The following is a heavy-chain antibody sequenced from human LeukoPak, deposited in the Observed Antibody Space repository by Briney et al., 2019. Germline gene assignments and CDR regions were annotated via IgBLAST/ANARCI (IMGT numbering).Heavy chain of an antibody. D-gene: IGHD6-13*01. CDR2: IYTSGRT. J-gene: IGHJ4*02. Sequence: SETQSLTCTVSGGSISSYYWGWIRQPAGKGLEWIGRIYTSGRTNYNPSLKSRLTMSVDTSKNQFSLKLSFVTAADTAVYYCARVGGIVAAGLFDYWGQGTLVTVSS. CDR3: ARVGGIVAAGLFDY. V-gene: IGHV4-4*07. CDR1: GGSISSYY.